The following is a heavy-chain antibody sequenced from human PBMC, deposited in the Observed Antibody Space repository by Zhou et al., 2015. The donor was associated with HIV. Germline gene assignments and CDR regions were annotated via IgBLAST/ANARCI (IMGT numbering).Heavy chain of an antibody. J-gene: IGHJ4*02. CDR2: IIPLFDTT. CDR1: GDTFSSYA. Sequence: QVQLVQSGAEVKKPGSSVKVSCKTSGDTFSSYAISWVRQAPGQGLEWMGEIIPLFDTTNYAQKFQGRVTITADESTSTAYMELSSLRSEDTAVYYCARCGGDRGDVCACFDYWGQGTLVTVSS. V-gene: IGHV1-69*01. CDR3: ARCGGDRGDVCACFDY. D-gene: IGHD2-21*02.